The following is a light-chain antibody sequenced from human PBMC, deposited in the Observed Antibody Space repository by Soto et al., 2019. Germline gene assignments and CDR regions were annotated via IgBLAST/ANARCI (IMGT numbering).Light chain of an antibody. Sequence: QSVLTQPASVSGSPGQSITISCTGTSSDVGNYNLVSWYQQYPGKAPKLMIYEGGKRPSGVSNRFSGSKSGNTASLTISGLQAEDEADYYCSSYTSSSTDVVFGGGTKLTVL. CDR1: SSDVGNYNL. J-gene: IGLJ2*01. CDR2: EGG. V-gene: IGLV2-14*02. CDR3: SSYTSSSTDVV.